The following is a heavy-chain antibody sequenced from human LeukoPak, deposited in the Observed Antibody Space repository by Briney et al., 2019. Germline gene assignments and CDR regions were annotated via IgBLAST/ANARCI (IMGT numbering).Heavy chain of an antibody. CDR3: AGYGSGSYHKAFDY. V-gene: IGHV4-59*01. J-gene: IGHJ4*02. CDR2: VHSSGYT. D-gene: IGHD3-10*01. Sequence: SETLSLTCSVSGGAISSDYWAWIRQPPGKGLEWIAYVHSSGYTSYNPSLKSRVTISIDTSKNQFSLKLNSVTAADAAVYYCAGYGSGSYHKAFDYWGQGTLVTVSS. CDR1: GGAISSDY.